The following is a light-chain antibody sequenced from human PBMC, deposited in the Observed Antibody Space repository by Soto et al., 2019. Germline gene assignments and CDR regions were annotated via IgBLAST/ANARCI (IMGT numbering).Light chain of an antibody. Sequence: QSVLTQPPSASGSPGQSVTISCTGTSSDVGGYNYVSWYQQQPGKAPKLMIYVVSKRPSGVPDRFSGSKSGNTASLTVSGRQAEDEADYYCSSYAGTTGVFGTGTKVTVL. CDR3: SSYAGTTGV. CDR2: VVS. V-gene: IGLV2-8*01. CDR1: SSDVGGYNY. J-gene: IGLJ1*01.